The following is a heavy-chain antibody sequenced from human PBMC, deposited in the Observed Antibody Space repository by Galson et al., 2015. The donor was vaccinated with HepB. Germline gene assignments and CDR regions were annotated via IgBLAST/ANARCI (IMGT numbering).Heavy chain of an antibody. CDR2: ISSSSSYI. D-gene: IGHD2-2*01. J-gene: IGHJ6*02. Sequence: SLRLSCAASGFTFSSYSMNWVRQAPGKGLEWVSSISSSSSYIYYADSVKGRFTISRDNAKNSLYLQMNSLRAEDTAVYYCAREGYCSSTSCPTFYYYYYGMDVWGQGTTVTVSS. CDR3: AREGYCSSTSCPTFYYYYYGMDV. CDR1: GFTFSSYS. V-gene: IGHV3-21*01.